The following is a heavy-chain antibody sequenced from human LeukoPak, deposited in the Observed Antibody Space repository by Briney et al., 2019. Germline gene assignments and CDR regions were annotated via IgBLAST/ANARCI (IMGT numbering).Heavy chain of an antibody. CDR2: IRSDGSSK. CDR1: GFTFSNYW. V-gene: IGHV3-74*01. J-gene: IGHJ4*02. D-gene: IGHD5-12*01. CDR3: ARTAYSDYSLGF. Sequence: GGSLRLSCAASGFTFSNYWMHWVRHAPGKGLVWVSRIRSDGSSKSYADSVKGRFTSSRNNANNTLNLQMNRLRAEDTAVYYCARTAYSDYSLGFWGQGTLVTVSS.